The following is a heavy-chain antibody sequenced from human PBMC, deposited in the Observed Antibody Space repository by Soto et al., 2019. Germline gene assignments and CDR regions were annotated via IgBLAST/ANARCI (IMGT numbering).Heavy chain of an antibody. V-gene: IGHV3-33*01. Sequence: GGSLRLSCAASGFTFSSYGMHWVRQAPGKGLEWVAVIWYDGSNKYYAESVRGRFTISRDNSKNTLYLQMNSLRAEDTAMYHCARDHLRLSLDYWGQGTLVTVSS. CDR2: IWYDGSNK. D-gene: IGHD3-16*02. J-gene: IGHJ4*02. CDR1: GFTFSSYG. CDR3: ARDHLRLSLDY.